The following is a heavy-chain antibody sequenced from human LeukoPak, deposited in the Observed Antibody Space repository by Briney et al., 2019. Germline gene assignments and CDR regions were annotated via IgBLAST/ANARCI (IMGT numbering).Heavy chain of an antibody. D-gene: IGHD3-10*01. J-gene: IGHJ4*02. Sequence: GESLKISCKASGYTFTHQWIGWVRQKSGSGLEWVGIIYPRDSDTRYSPSFQGHVTISADTSINPAYLEWSRLEASDTGIHYCARHSDVIGAIWGQGTLVTVSS. CDR2: IYPRDSDT. V-gene: IGHV5-51*01. CDR3: ARHSDVIGAI. CDR1: GYTFTHQW.